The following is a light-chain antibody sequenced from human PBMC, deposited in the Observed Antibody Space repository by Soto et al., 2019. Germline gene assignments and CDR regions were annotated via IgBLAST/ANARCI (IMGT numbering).Light chain of an antibody. CDR3: QQYGSSPTT. Sequence: EIVLTQSPGTLSLSPGERATLSCRASQSVSSSYLAWYQQKPGQAPRLLIYGASSRATDIPDRFSGSGFGTDFTLTISRLEPEDFAVYYCQQYGSSPTTFGPGTKVDIK. CDR1: QSVSSSY. CDR2: GAS. V-gene: IGKV3-20*01. J-gene: IGKJ3*01.